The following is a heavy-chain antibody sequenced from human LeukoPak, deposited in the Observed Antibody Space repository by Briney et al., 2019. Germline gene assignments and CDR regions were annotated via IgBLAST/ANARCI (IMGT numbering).Heavy chain of an antibody. D-gene: IGHD4-23*01. CDR2: IFYTGST. J-gene: IGHJ3*02. V-gene: IGHV4-59*01. Sequence: SETLSPTCTVSGGSISSYYWSWIRQPPGKGLEWIGYIFYTGSTNYNPSLKNRVTISVLTSKNRFSLKLSSVTAADTAVYYCATLTGGDDAFDIWGQGTMVTVSS. CDR3: ATLTGGDDAFDI. CDR1: GGSISSYY.